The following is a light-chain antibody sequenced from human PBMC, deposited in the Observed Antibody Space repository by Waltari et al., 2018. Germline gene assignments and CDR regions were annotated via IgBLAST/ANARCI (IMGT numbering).Light chain of an antibody. CDR2: VNSDGSH. CDR3: QTGGHGTWV. J-gene: IGLJ3*02. Sequence: QLVLTQSPSASASLGASVKPTCTLSSGHSGNIIASPQQQPEKRPRYLMKVNSDGSHNKGDEIPDRFSGSSSGAERYLTIPSVQSEDEADYYCQTGGHGTWVFGGGTTLTVL. V-gene: IGLV4-69*01. CDR1: SGHSGNI.